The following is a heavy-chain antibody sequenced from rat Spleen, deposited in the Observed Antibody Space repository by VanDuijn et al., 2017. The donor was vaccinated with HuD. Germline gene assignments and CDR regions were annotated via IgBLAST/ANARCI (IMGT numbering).Heavy chain of an antibody. D-gene: IGHD5-1*01. V-gene: IGHV5-20*01. CDR1: GFTFSDYG. CDR2: ISYDGETT. Sequence: EVQLVESGGGLVQPGRSMKLSCADSGFTFSDYGMAWIRQAPKKGLAWVAYISYDGETTYHRNSVTGRFTISRDNAKSTLYLQMDSLRSEDTATYYCATVGPDWEFGYWGQGVMVTVSS. J-gene: IGHJ2*01. CDR3: ATVGPDWEFGY.